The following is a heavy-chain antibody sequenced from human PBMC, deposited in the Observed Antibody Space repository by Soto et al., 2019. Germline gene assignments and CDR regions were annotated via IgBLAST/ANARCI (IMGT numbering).Heavy chain of an antibody. J-gene: IGHJ6*02. CDR3: ARVRRDGKKGYAMDV. Sequence: EVQLVESGGGLVQPGGSLRLSCSVSGFTFSHYWMNWVRQAPGKGLEWVANIRQDGSGENYVASAKGRFIISRDNANNLLYLQMNSLRVEDTAIYYCARVRRDGKKGYAMDVCGLGTTVSVSS. CDR1: GFTFSHYW. V-gene: IGHV3-7*05. D-gene: IGHD2-2*01. CDR2: IRQDGSGE.